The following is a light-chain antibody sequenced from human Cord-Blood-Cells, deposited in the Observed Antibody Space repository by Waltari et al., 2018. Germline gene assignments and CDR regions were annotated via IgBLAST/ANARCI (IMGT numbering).Light chain of an antibody. CDR3: QQRSNWPPLT. Sequence: IVLTQSPATLSLSPGERATLSCRASQSVSSYLAWDQQKPGQAPRLLIYDASNRATGIPARFSGSGSGTDCTLTISSLEPEDFAVYYCQQRSNWPPLTFGGGTKVEIK. J-gene: IGKJ4*01. V-gene: IGKV3-11*01. CDR1: QSVSSY. CDR2: DAS.